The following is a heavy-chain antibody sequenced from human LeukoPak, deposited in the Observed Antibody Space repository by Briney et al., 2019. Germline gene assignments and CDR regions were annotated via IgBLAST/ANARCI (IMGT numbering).Heavy chain of an antibody. D-gene: IGHD6-19*01. CDR3: AREGWLTAPLLFDY. V-gene: IGHV1-3*01. CDR1: GYTFTSYA. Sequence: ASVKVSCKASGYTFTSYAMHWVRQAPGQRLGWMGWINAGNGNTKYSQKFQGRVTITRDTSASTAYMELSSLRSEDTAVYYCAREGWLTAPLLFDYWGQGTLVTVSS. CDR2: INAGNGNT. J-gene: IGHJ4*02.